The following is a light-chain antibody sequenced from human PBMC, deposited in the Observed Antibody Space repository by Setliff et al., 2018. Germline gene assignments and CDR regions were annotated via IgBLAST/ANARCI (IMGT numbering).Light chain of an antibody. J-gene: IGLJ3*02. V-gene: IGLV1-44*01. CDR3: AAWDDSLNGWV. Sequence: QSVLTQPPSASGTPGQRVTISCSGSSSNIGGNTVNWYQHLPGTAPKLLIYSNSQRPSGVPDRFSGSKSGTSASLAISGLQSEDEADYYCAAWDDSLNGWVFGGGTKVTVL. CDR1: SSNIGGNT. CDR2: SNS.